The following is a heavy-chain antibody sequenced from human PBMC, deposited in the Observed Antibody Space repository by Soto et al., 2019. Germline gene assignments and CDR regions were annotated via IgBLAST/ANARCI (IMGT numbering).Heavy chain of an antibody. V-gene: IGHV4-61*01. CDR2: IYYSGST. CDR1: GGSVSSGSYY. CDR3: ATTYSYYANFDN. D-gene: IGHD4-4*01. J-gene: IGHJ4*02. Sequence: ETLSLTCTVSGGSVSSGSYYWSWIRQPPGKGLEWIGYIYYSGSTNYNPSLKSRVTISTDTSKNQFSLKLSSVIAADTAVYYCATTYSYYANFDNWGQGTLVTVSS.